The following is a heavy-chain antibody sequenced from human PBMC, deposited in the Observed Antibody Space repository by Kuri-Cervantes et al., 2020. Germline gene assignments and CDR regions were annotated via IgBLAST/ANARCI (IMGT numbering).Heavy chain of an antibody. CDR3: AGGEDPYYDSSGSLLRLQLDY. J-gene: IGHJ4*02. D-gene: IGHD3-22*01. CDR2: IIPIFGTA. Sequence: SVKVSCKASGGTFSSYAISWVRQAPGQGLEWMGGIIPIFGTANYAQKFQGRVTITTDESTSTAYMELSSLRSEDTAVYYCAGGEDPYYDSSGSLLRLQLDYWGQGTLVTVSS. V-gene: IGHV1-69*05. CDR1: GGTFSSYA.